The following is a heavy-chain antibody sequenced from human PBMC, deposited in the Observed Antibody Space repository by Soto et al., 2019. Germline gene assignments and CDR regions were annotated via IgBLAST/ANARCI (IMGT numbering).Heavy chain of an antibody. D-gene: IGHD5-18*01. CDR2: INPSGGST. V-gene: IGHV1-46*03. CDR3: TSGIVTASAWYFDL. Sequence: QVQLVQSGAEVKKPGASVKVSCKASGYTFTTYFIHWVRQAPGQGLEWMGLINPSGGSTSYAQKFRGRVTMTRDTSTSTVYMELSSLRSEDTAVYYCTSGIVTASAWYFDLWGRGTLVTVSS. J-gene: IGHJ2*01. CDR1: GYTFTTYF.